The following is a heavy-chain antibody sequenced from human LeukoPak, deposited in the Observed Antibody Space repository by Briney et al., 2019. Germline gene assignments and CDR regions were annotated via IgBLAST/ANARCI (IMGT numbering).Heavy chain of an antibody. CDR3: AKGGVPAAIRWFDP. CDR2: IRYDGSNK. D-gene: IGHD2-2*02. V-gene: IGHV3-30*02. CDR1: GFTFSSYG. Sequence: QPGGSLRLSCAASGFTFSSYGMHWVRQAPGKGLEWVAFIRYDGSNKYYADSVKGRFTISRDNSKNTLYLQMNSLRAEDTAVYYCAKGGVPAAIRWFDPWGQGTLATVSS. J-gene: IGHJ5*02.